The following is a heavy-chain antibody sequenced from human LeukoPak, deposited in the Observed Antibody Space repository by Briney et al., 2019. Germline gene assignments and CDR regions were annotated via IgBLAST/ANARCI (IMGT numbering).Heavy chain of an antibody. CDR3: AREENDLDM. V-gene: IGHV3-21*01. Sequence: PGGSLRLSCAACGFTFSSYSMNWLRQAPGKGLEWVSSISSSSSYIYYADSVKGRFTISRDNAKNTLYLQMNRLRAEDTAVYYCAREENDLDMWGQGTMVTVSS. CDR2: ISSSSSYI. CDR1: GFTFSSYS. J-gene: IGHJ3*02.